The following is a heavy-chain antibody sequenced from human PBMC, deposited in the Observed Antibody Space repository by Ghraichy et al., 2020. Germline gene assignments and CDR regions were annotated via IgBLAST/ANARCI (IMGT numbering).Heavy chain of an antibody. J-gene: IGHJ4*02. CDR1: GGIFNNYA. CDR3: ARGSEEMLSTSCDY. Sequence: SVKVSCKPSGGIFNNYAFNWVRQAPGQGLEWLGVLIPMFGTPDYAQKFQGRVTISADESTGIVYMQLGSLTWEDTAIYYCARGSEEMLSTSCDYWGQGTLVTVSA. D-gene: IGHD2-15*01. CDR2: LIPMFGTP. V-gene: IGHV1-69*13.